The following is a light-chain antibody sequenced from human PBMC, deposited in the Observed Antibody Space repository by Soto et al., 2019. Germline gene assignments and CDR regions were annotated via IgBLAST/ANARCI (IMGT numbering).Light chain of an antibody. CDR3: QQYNNWLWT. Sequence: EIVMTQSPATLSVSPGERATLSCRASTSVNSNLVWYQQKPGQAPRLLIYGASTRATGIPGRFSGSGYGTEFTLTISSLQSEDFAVYYCQQYNNWLWTFGQGTKVEFK. CDR2: GAS. V-gene: IGKV3-15*01. J-gene: IGKJ1*01. CDR1: TSVNSN.